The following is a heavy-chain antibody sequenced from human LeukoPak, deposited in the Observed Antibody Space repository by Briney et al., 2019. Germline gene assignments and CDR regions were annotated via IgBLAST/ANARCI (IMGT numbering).Heavy chain of an antibody. Sequence: GGSLRLSCAASRFTFSSYKVNWVRQAPGKGLKWVSSISSSSSYIYYADSVKGRFTISRDNARNSLYLQMNSLRAEDTAVYYCARESGSGEFDYWGQGTLVTVSS. CDR3: ARESGSGEFDY. CDR1: RFTFSSYK. J-gene: IGHJ4*02. V-gene: IGHV3-21*01. D-gene: IGHD6-19*01. CDR2: ISSSSSYI.